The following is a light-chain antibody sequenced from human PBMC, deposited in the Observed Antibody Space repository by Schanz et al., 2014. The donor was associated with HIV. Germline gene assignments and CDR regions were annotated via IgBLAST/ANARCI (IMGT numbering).Light chain of an antibody. V-gene: IGLV2-14*03. CDR3: SSYTTTNTWL. Sequence: QSVLTQPASVSGSPGQSITISCTGTSSDVGGYNYVSWYQQHPGIAPKLMIYDVTTRPSGVSNRFSGSKSGNTASLTISGLQAEDEADYYCSSYTTTNTWLFGGGTKLTVL. J-gene: IGLJ3*02. CDR1: SSDVGGYNY. CDR2: DVT.